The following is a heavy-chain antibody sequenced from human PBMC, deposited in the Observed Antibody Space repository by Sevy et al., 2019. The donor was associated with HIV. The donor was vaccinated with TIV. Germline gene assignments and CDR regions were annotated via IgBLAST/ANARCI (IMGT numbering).Heavy chain of an antibody. V-gene: IGHV3-30-3*01. Sequence: GGSLRLSCAASGFTCTLYAIHWVRQAPGKGLEWVALSSCSGTNKYYPDSVKGRFTLSGDDSKNTAYLQMNNLRTDDTAVYYCARVAVEYCTDDGYHRIDYWGQGTQVTVSS. CDR3: ARVAVEYCTDDGYHRIDY. CDR1: GFTCTLYA. D-gene: IGHD2-8*02. J-gene: IGHJ4*02. CDR2: SSCSGTNK.